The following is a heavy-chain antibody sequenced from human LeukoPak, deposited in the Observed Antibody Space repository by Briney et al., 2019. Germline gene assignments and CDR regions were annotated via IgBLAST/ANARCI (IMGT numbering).Heavy chain of an antibody. Sequence: ASVKVSCTASGYTFTSYGISWVRQAPGQGLEWMGWISAYNGNTNYAQKLQGRVTMTTDTSTSTAYMELRSLRSDDTAVYYCARDLPSYYDSSGQIWGQGTMVTVSS. D-gene: IGHD3-22*01. CDR3: ARDLPSYYDSSGQI. CDR1: GYTFTSYG. J-gene: IGHJ3*02. CDR2: ISAYNGNT. V-gene: IGHV1-18*01.